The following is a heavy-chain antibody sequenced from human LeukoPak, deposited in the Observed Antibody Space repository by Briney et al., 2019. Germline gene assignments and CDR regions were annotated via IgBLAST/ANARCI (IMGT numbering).Heavy chain of an antibody. Sequence: SETLSLTCTVSGASINGYYWSWIRQPPGKGLEWIGYIFHSGSTNYNPSLKSRVTISVDTSKNQLSLKLSSVTAADTAVYYCARGAPGGNDYGDYWGQGTLATVSS. V-gene: IGHV4-59*01. CDR1: GASINGYY. CDR3: ARGAPGGNDYGDY. J-gene: IGHJ4*02. CDR2: IFHSGST.